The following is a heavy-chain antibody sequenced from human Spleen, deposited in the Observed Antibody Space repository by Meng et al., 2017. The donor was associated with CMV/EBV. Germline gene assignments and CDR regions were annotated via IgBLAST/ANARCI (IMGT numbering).Heavy chain of an antibody. Sequence: ASVKVSCKGSGYTFGSYDINWVRQATGQGLEWMGWMNPNSGNTGYAQKFQGRVTITRNTSISTAYMELSSLRSEDTAVYYCAQQWKGIVVVPAAPPYYYYGMDVWGQGTTVTVSS. CDR1: GYTFGSYD. V-gene: IGHV1-8*03. J-gene: IGHJ6*02. CDR3: AQQWKGIVVVPAAPPYYYYGMDV. D-gene: IGHD2-2*01. CDR2: MNPNSGNT.